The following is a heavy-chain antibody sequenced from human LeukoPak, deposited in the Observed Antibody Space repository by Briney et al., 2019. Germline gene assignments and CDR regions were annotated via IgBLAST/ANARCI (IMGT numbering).Heavy chain of an antibody. Sequence: PSETLSLTCTVSGGSIRSSYYYWSWIRQPPGKGLEWIGYIYYSGSTNYNPSLKSRVTISVDTSKNQFSLKLSSVTAADTAVYYCARDKRRSRSGEDSDAFDIWGQGTMVTVSS. V-gene: IGHV4-61*01. CDR3: ARDKRRSRSGEDSDAFDI. CDR1: GGSIRSSYYY. CDR2: IYYSGST. J-gene: IGHJ3*02. D-gene: IGHD3-3*01.